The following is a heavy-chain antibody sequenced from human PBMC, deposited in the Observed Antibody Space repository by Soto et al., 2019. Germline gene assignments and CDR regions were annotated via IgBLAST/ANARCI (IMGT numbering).Heavy chain of an antibody. D-gene: IGHD3-3*02. Sequence: GGSLRLSCAASGFTFSDYYTSWIRQAPGKGLEWVSYISSSGSTIYYADSVKGRFTISRDNAKNSLYLQMNSLRAEDTAVYYCARVGRAVLGVRYYYYYMDVWGKGTTVTVSS. J-gene: IGHJ6*03. CDR3: ARVGRAVLGVRYYYYYMDV. V-gene: IGHV3-11*01. CDR1: GFTFSDYY. CDR2: ISSSGSTI.